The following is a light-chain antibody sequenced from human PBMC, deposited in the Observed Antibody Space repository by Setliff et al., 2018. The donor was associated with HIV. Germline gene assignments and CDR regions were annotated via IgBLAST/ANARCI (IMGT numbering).Light chain of an antibody. J-gene: IGLJ1*01. CDR1: SSDVGGYNY. Sequence: QSALTQPASVSGSRGQSITISCTGSSSDVGGYNYVSWYQHHPGKAPKLVIYEVSNRPSGVSNRFSGSKSGNTASLTISGLQADDEGDYYCSSYTSSNTLVFGTGTKVTVL. V-gene: IGLV2-14*01. CDR3: SSYTSSNTLV. CDR2: EVS.